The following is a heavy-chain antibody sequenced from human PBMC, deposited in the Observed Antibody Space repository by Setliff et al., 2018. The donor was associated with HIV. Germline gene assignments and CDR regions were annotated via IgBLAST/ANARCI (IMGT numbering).Heavy chain of an antibody. CDR2: IRYDGTNI. J-gene: IGHJ3*01. CDR1: GFTFRSYG. V-gene: IGHV3-30*02. D-gene: IGHD1-26*01. CDR3: AKVGEYYSETDALDV. Sequence: HPGGSLRLSCAASGFTFRSYGMHWVRQAPGKGLEWVAFIRYDGTNIYYGDSVKGRFTISRDNSKNTLYLQMNSMRAEDTSVYYCAKVGEYYSETDALDVWGQGTMVTVSS.